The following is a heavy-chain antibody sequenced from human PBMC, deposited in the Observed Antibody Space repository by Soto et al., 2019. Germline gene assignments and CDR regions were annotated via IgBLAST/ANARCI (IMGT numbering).Heavy chain of an antibody. CDR2: VSAYNRNT. V-gene: IGHV1-18*04. Sequence: ASVKVSCKASGYTFSNYGITWVRQAPGQGLEWMGWVSAYNRNTNYAQKFEDRVTMTTDTSASTVYMELRSLRSDDTAVYYCAREEYYYGSGSYVGWGQGTLVTVSS. CDR1: GYTFSNYG. J-gene: IGHJ4*02. D-gene: IGHD3-10*01. CDR3: AREEYYYGSGSYVG.